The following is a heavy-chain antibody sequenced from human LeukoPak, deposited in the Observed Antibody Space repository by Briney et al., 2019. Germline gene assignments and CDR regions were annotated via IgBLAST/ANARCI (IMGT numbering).Heavy chain of an antibody. D-gene: IGHD2-2*01. CDR3: ARVPPFYCSNTSCRNYYYYYGIDV. CDR2: INHSGNT. J-gene: IGHJ6*02. Sequence: PSETLSLTCAVYGWTFSGYYWSWIRQPPGKELEWIGEINHSGNTNYNPSLKSRVTISVDASKNQFSLKLSSVTAADTAVYYCARVPPFYCSNTSCRNYYYYYGIDVWGQGTTVTVSS. CDR1: GWTFSGYY. V-gene: IGHV4-34*01.